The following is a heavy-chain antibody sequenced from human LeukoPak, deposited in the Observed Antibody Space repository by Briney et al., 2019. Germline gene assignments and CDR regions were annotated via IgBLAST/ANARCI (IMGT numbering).Heavy chain of an antibody. V-gene: IGHV3-64D*06. D-gene: IGHD3-10*01. CDR2: ISSNGGST. J-gene: IGHJ2*01. Sequence: GSLRLSCSASGFTFSSYAMHWVRQAPGKGLEYVSAISSNGGSTYYADSVKGRFTISRDNSKNTLYLQMSSLRAEDTAVYYCVKDLGGSGSYYPKYGWYFDLWGRGTLVTVSS. CDR1: GFTFSSYA. CDR3: VKDLGGSGSYYPKYGWYFDL.